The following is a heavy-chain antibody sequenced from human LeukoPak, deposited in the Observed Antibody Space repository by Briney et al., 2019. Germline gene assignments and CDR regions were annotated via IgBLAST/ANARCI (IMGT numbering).Heavy chain of an antibody. CDR3: ARDVDIVVRNWFDP. V-gene: IGHV1-2*06. CDR1: GYTFTGYY. J-gene: IGHJ5*02. D-gene: IGHD2-2*03. Sequence: ASVKVSCKASGYTFTGYYMHWVRQAPGQGLEWMGRINPNSGGTNYAQKFQGRVTMTRDTSISTAYMELSRLRSDDTAVYYCARDVDIVVRNWFDPSCQGTLVTVSS. CDR2: INPNSGGT.